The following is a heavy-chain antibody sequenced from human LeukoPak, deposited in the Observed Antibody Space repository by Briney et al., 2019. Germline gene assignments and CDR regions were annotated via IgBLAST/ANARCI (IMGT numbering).Heavy chain of an antibody. V-gene: IGHV3-9*03. Sequence: PGGSLRLSCAASGFTFDDYAMHWVRQAPGKGLEWVSGISWNSGSIGYADPVKGRFTISRDNAKNSLYLQMNSLRAEDMALYYCAKGGGSTLIAVAGRSFDYWGQGTLVTVSS. J-gene: IGHJ4*02. D-gene: IGHD6-19*01. CDR3: AKGGGSTLIAVAGRSFDY. CDR2: ISWNSGSI. CDR1: GFTFDDYA.